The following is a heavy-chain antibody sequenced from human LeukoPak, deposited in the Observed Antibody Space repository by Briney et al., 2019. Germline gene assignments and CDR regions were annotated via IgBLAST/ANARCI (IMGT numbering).Heavy chain of an antibody. Sequence: SETLSLTCAVYGGSFSGYYWSWIRQPPGKGLEWIGEINHSGSTNYNPSLKSRVTISVDTSKNQFSPKLSSVTAADTAVYYCARGGRDGYNWGPGTLVTVSS. D-gene: IGHD5-24*01. CDR3: ARGGRDGYN. CDR2: INHSGST. CDR1: GGSFSGYY. J-gene: IGHJ4*02. V-gene: IGHV4-34*01.